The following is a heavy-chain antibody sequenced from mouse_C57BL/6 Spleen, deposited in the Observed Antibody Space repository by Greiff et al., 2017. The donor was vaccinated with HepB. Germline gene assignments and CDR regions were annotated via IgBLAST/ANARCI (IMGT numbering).Heavy chain of an antibody. CDR1: GYSITSGYY. Sequence: VQLKESGPGLVKPSQSLSLTCSVTGYSITSGYYWNWIRQFPGNKLEWMGYISYDGSNNYNPSLKNRISITRDTSKNQFFLKLNSVTTEDTATYYCARGGSNWVFAYWGQGTLVTVSA. D-gene: IGHD4-1*01. CDR3: ARGGSNWVFAY. CDR2: ISYDGSN. V-gene: IGHV3-6*01. J-gene: IGHJ3*01.